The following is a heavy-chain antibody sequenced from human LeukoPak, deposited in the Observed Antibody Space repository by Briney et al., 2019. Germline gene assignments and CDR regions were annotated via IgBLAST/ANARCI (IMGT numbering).Heavy chain of an antibody. D-gene: IGHD3-16*02. CDR3: AREGLDYVWGSYRAYYMDV. CDR1: GGSISSGSYY. J-gene: IGHJ6*03. CDR2: IYYSGGT. Sequence: SQTLSLTCTVSGGSISSGSYYWSWIRQPPGKGLEGVGYIYYSGGTNYNPSLKSRVTISVDTSKIHFSLKLSSVTAADTAVYYCAREGLDYVWGSYRAYYMDVWGKGTTVTVSS. V-gene: IGHV4-61*03.